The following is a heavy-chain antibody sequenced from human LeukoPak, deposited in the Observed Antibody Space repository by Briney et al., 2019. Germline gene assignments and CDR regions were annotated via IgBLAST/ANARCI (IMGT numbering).Heavy chain of an antibody. D-gene: IGHD3-22*01. J-gene: IGHJ4*02. V-gene: IGHV4-4*07. CDR1: GGSISRYY. Sequence: SETLSLTCTVSGGSISRYYWSWIRQPAGKGLEWIGRIYTSGSTNYNPSLKSRVTMSVDTSKNQFSLKLSSVTAADTAVYYCARTGGSGYYDTRLDYWGQGTLVTVSS. CDR3: ARTGGSGYYDTRLDY. CDR2: IYTSGST.